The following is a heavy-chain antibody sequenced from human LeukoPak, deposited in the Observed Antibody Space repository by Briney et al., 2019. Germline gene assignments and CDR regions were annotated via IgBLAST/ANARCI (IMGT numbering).Heavy chain of an antibody. J-gene: IGHJ4*02. CDR2: ISYDGSHK. D-gene: IGHD3-22*01. CDR1: GFPFSKFA. Sequence: GGSLRLSCAVSGFPFSKFAMHWVRQAPGKGLEWVAVISYDGSHKYYADSVKGRFTISRDNSKNTLYLQMNSLRTEDTAVYYCARGLYYYDSSGYPDWGQGTLVTVSS. V-gene: IGHV3-30*04. CDR3: ARGLYYYDSSGYPD.